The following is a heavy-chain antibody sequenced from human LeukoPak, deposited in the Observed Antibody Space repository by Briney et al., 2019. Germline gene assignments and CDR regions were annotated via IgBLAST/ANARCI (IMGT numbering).Heavy chain of an antibody. CDR2: IYYSGST. Sequence: SETLSLTCTVSGGSISSYYWSWIRQPPGKGLEWIGYIYYSGSTNYNPSLKSRVTISVDTSKNQFSLKLSSVTAADTAVYYCARHRRYCSSTSCYWFDYWGQGTLVTVSS. CDR1: GGSISSYY. J-gene: IGHJ4*02. V-gene: IGHV4-59*08. D-gene: IGHD2-2*01. CDR3: ARHRRYCSSTSCYWFDY.